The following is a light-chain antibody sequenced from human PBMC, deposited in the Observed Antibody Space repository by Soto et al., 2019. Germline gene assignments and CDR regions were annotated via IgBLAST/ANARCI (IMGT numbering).Light chain of an antibody. V-gene: IGKV1D-16*01. J-gene: IGKJ1*01. CDR1: QGISSW. CDR2: DAA. CDR3: QQYDSYQWR. Sequence: DIQLTQTPSSVSASVGARVTIAWLASQGISSWLAWYQQKLGIAPNLLIYDAATLQSGVPSRFSGSGSGTEFSLTISGLQPDDAATYYCQQYDSYQWRFGQGTKVAIK.